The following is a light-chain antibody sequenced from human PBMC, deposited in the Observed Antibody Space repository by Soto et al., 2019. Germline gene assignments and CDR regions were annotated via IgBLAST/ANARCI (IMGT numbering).Light chain of an antibody. Sequence: QPVLTQPPSVSGAPGQRVTISCTGSSSNIGAGYDVHWYQQLPGTAPKLLIYGNSNRPSGVPDRFSGSKSGTSASLAITGLQAEDEADYYCQSHDSSLSGNVVFGGGTKLTVL. CDR1: SSNIGAGYD. CDR2: GNS. J-gene: IGLJ2*01. V-gene: IGLV1-40*01. CDR3: QSHDSSLSGNVV.